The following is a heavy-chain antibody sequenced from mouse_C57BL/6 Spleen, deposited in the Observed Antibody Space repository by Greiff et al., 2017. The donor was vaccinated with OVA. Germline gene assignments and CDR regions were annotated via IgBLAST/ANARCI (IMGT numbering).Heavy chain of an antibody. J-gene: IGHJ3*01. CDR1: GFTFSSYA. CDR2: ISSGGDYI. CDR3: TSYGYDGAY. V-gene: IGHV5-9-1*02. Sequence: EVKVVESGEGLVKPGGSLKLSCAASGFTFSSYAMSWVRQTPEKRLEWVAYISSGGDYIYYADTVKGRFTISRDNARNTLYLQMSSLKSEDTAMYYCTSYGYDGAYWGQGTLVTVSA. D-gene: IGHD2-2*01.